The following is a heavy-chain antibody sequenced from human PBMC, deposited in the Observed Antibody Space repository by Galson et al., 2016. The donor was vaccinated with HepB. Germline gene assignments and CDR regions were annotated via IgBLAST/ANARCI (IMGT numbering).Heavy chain of an antibody. CDR2: ITSEPDGGTA. Sequence: PLRLCCAASGFALSNDWMCSIRQPPGTGLEWVGHITSEPDGGTADYAAAVKGRFSISRDDSKNTVHLQMTGLKIEDTGVYYCVTGVVGAGGQGTLVTVSS. V-gene: IGHV3-15*01. CDR3: VTGVVGA. CDR1: GFALSNDW. D-gene: IGHD1-26*01. J-gene: IGHJ4*02.